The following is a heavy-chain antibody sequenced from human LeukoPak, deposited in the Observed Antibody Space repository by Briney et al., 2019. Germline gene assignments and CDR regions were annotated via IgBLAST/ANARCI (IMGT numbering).Heavy chain of an antibody. CDR3: AKDRDYGDYCDY. J-gene: IGHJ4*02. CDR2: ILYDGSNK. CDR1: EFTFSSYA. D-gene: IGHD4-17*01. V-gene: IGHV3-30*18. Sequence: GGSLRLSCAASEFTFSSYAMHWVRQAPGKGLEWVAVILYDGSNKKYADSVKGRFTISRDNSENTLYLQMNSLRAEDTAVYYCAKDRDYGDYCDYWGQGTLVTVSS.